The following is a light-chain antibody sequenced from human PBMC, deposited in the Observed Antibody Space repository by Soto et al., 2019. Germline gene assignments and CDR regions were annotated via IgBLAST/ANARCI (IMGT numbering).Light chain of an antibody. Sequence: DIQMTQSPSSLSASVGDGVTITCRASQGVSSALAWYQQKPGKAPKLLIYKASTLKSGVPSRFSGSGSGTEFTLTISSLQPDDFATYYCQHYNSYSEAFGQGTKVDIK. V-gene: IGKV1-5*03. J-gene: IGKJ1*01. CDR1: QGVSSA. CDR3: QHYNSYSEA. CDR2: KAS.